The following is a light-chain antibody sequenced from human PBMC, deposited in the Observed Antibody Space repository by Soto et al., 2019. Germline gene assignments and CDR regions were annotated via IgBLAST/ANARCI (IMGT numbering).Light chain of an antibody. J-gene: IGKJ5*01. Sequence: DIQMTQSPSSMSASVGDTVTITCRASQSISSWLAWYQQKPGTVPKLLIYAASSVQSGVPSRFSGSGDGTEFTLTITSLQPEDFGTYYCQQGDSFPITFGQGTRLEMK. CDR3: QQGDSFPIT. CDR2: AAS. CDR1: QSISSW. V-gene: IGKV1-12*01.